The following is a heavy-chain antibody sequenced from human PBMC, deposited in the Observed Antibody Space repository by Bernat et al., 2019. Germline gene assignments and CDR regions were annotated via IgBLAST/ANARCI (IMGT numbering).Heavy chain of an antibody. V-gene: IGHV3-30-3*01. Sequence: QLQLVESGGVVVQPGRSLRLSCAASGFTFSSYAMHWVRQAPGKGLEWVAVISYDGSNKYYADSVKGRFTISRDNSKNTLYLQMNSLRAEDTAVYYCERDRVNYGSGRGYFDYWGQGTLVTVSS. CDR3: ERDRVNYGSGRGYFDY. CDR1: GFTFSSYA. CDR2: ISYDGSNK. D-gene: IGHD3-10*01. J-gene: IGHJ4*02.